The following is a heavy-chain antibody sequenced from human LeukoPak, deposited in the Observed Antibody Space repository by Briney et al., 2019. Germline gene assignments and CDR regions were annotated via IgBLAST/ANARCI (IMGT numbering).Heavy chain of an antibody. D-gene: IGHD3-9*01. CDR3: AGRYFDWLLYSRSDAFDI. V-gene: IGHV1-69*13. CDR2: IIPIFGTA. J-gene: IGHJ3*02. Sequence: ASVKVSCKASGGTFSSYAIRWVRQAPGQGLEWMGGIIPIFGTANYAQKFQGRVTITADESTSTAYMELSSLRSEDTAVYYCAGRYFDWLLYSRSDAFDIWGQGTMVTVSS. CDR1: GGTFSSYA.